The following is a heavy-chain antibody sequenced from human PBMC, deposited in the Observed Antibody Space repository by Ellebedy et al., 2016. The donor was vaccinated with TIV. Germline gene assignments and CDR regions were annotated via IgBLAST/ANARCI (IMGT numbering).Heavy chain of an antibody. J-gene: IGHJ4*02. Sequence: GESLKISXAASGFTFSSYWMSWVRQAPGKGLEWVANIKQDGSEKYYVDSVKGRFTISRDNSKNTLYLQMNSLRAEDTAVYYCARDYYDSSGYFPGFDYWGQGTLVTVSS. D-gene: IGHD3-22*01. CDR2: IKQDGSEK. CDR1: GFTFSSYW. V-gene: IGHV3-7*01. CDR3: ARDYYDSSGYFPGFDY.